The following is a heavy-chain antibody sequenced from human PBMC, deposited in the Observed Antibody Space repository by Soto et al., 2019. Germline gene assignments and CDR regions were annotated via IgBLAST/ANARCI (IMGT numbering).Heavy chain of an antibody. CDR1: GFTFSSYS. J-gene: IGHJ4*02. Sequence: GESLRLSCAASGFTFSSYSMNWVRQAPGKGLEWVSYISSSSSTIYYADSVKGRFTISRDNAKNSLYLQMNSLRAEDTAVYYCARGSQWLVSYWGQGTLVTVSS. CDR2: ISSSSSTI. CDR3: ARGSQWLVSY. V-gene: IGHV3-48*01. D-gene: IGHD6-19*01.